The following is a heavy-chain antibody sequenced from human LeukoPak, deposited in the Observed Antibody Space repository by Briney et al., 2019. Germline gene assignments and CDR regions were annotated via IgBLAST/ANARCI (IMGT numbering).Heavy chain of an antibody. J-gene: IGHJ4*02. CDR3: ATTGYYYDSSPY. CDR2: IYYSEST. V-gene: IGHV4-39*07. Sequence: SETLSLTCTVSGGSISSSSYYWGWIRQPPGKVLEWIWSIYYSESTYYNPSLKSRVTISIDTSKNQFSLRLRSVTAADTAVYYCATTGYYYDSSPYWGQGSLVTVSS. D-gene: IGHD3-22*01. CDR1: GGSISSSSYY.